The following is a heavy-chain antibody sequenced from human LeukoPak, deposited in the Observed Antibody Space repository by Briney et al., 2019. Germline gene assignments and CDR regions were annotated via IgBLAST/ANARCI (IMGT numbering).Heavy chain of an antibody. V-gene: IGHV3-48*03. Sequence: GGSLRLSCAASGFTFSSNEMNWVRQAPGKGLEWVSYISSSGSTIYYADSVKGRFTISRDNAKNSLYLQMNSLRAEDTAVYYCATLASGSYLYYYGMDVWGQGTTVTVSS. J-gene: IGHJ6*02. CDR3: ATLASGSYLYYYGMDV. D-gene: IGHD3-10*01. CDR2: ISSSGSTI. CDR1: GFTFSSNE.